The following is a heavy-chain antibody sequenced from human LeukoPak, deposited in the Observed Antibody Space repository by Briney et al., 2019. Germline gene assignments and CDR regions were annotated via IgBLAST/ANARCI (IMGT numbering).Heavy chain of an antibody. J-gene: IGHJ6*02. Sequence: PGGSLRLSCAAWVFTFSSNGMHWARQARGKGREWVGIIWYDGSNKYYADSVKGRFTTSRDNSKNPLYLQMNSLRVEDTAVYYCARPYYSNYYYYGMDVWGQGTTVTVSS. CDR3: ARPYYSNYYYYGMDV. CDR2: IWYDGSNK. V-gene: IGHV3-33*01. CDR1: VFTFSSNG. D-gene: IGHD3-22*01.